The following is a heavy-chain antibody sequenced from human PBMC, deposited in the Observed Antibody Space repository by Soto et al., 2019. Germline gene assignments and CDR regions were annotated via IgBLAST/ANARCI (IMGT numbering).Heavy chain of an antibody. J-gene: IGHJ4*02. CDR2: ISYDESDK. V-gene: IGHV3-30*03. CDR3: ARDLSVAGPDY. D-gene: IGHD6-19*01. Sequence: GGSLRLSCAASGFTFRSYAMHWVRQAPGKGLEWVAVISYDESDKYYADSLKGRFTISRDNSKNTLYLQMNSLRGEDTAVYYWARDLSVAGPDYWGQGTLVTVSS. CDR1: GFTFRSYA.